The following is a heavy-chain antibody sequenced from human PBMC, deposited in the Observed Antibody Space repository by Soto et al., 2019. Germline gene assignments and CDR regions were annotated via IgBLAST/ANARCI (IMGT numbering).Heavy chain of an antibody. CDR2: MSRSSRYI. CDR3: ERDGAVAANLANYFDY. Sequence: PGGSLRLSCAASGFTFNSYSMNWVRQAPGKGLEWVSSMSRSSRYIYYADSVKGRFTISRDNAKNSVYLQMNSLRAEDTAVYYCERDGAVAANLANYFDYWGQGTLVTVSS. J-gene: IGHJ4*02. CDR1: GFTFNSYS. V-gene: IGHV3-21*01. D-gene: IGHD2-15*01.